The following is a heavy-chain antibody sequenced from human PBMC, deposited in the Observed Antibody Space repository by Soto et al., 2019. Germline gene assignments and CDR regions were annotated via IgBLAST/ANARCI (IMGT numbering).Heavy chain of an antibody. D-gene: IGHD3-10*01. J-gene: IGHJ4*02. CDR1: GFTFSDYG. CDR3: ARVEFGGYLDY. Sequence: QVQLVESGGGVVQPGRALRLSCSASGFTFSDYGMHWVRQAPGKGLEWVAVIWYDGSTKHYTDSVKGRFTISRDNSKNTLYLQINSRRVEDTAVYYCARVEFGGYLDYWGQGTLVIVSS. V-gene: IGHV3-33*01. CDR2: IWYDGSTK.